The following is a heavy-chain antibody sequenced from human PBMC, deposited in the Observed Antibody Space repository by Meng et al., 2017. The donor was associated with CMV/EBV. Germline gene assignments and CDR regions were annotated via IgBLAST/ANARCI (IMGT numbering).Heavy chain of an antibody. CDR2: ISWNSGSI. CDR3: ASWGGVVPADY. V-gene: IGHV3-9*01. Sequence: SLKTSCAASGFTFDDYAMHWVRQAPGKGLEWVSGISWNSGSIGYADSVKGRFTISRDNAKNSLYLQMNSLRAEDTAVYYCASWGGVVPADYWGQGTLVTVSS. J-gene: IGHJ4*02. CDR1: GFTFDDYA. D-gene: IGHD2-2*01.